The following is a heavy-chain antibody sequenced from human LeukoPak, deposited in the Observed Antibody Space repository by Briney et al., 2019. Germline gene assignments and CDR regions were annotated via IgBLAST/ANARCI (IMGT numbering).Heavy chain of an antibody. CDR2: MNPNSGNT. V-gene: IGHV1-8*03. J-gene: IGHJ3*02. CDR1: GYTFTSYG. D-gene: IGHD3-22*01. Sequence: ASVKVSCKASGYTFTSYGISWVRQATGQGLEWMGWMNPNSGNTGYAQKFQGRVTITRNTSISTAYMELSSLRSEDTAVYYCTTGLYYYDSSGYYHDAFDIWGQGTMVTVSS. CDR3: TTGLYYYDSSGYYHDAFDI.